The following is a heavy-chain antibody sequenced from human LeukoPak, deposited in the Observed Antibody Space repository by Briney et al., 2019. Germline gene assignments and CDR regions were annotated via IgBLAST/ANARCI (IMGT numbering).Heavy chain of an antibody. D-gene: IGHD3-16*01. CDR2: ISYSGSS. J-gene: IGHJ4*02. CDR3: ARVGRGDYTWGSYSFDY. Sequence: SETLSLTCTVSGDSISTYYWSWIRQPPGKGLEWFGYISYSGSSNYNPSLRSRVTISIDTSNNHFSLKLRSVTAADTAVYYCARVGRGDYTWGSYSFDYWGQGTLVTVSS. CDR1: GDSISTYY. V-gene: IGHV4-59*01.